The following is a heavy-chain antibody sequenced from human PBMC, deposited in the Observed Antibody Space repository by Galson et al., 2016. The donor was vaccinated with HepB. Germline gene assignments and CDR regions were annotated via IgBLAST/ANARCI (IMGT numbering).Heavy chain of an antibody. D-gene: IGHD3-3*01. CDR2: ISGSGGST. CDR3: AKEGTIFGVVPYGTDV. CDR1: RFTFSSYA. V-gene: IGHV3-23*01. Sequence: SLRLSCAASRFTFSSYAMSWVRQAPGKGLEWVSVISGSGGSTYYADSVKGRFTISRDNSKYTLYLQMNSLRAEDAAVYYFAKEGTIFGVVPYGTDVWGQGTKVIVSS. J-gene: IGHJ6*02.